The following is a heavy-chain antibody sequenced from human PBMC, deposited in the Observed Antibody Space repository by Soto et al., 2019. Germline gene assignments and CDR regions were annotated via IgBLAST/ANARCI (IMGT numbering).Heavy chain of an antibody. J-gene: IGHJ4*02. D-gene: IGHD2-2*01. CDR2: FDPEDGET. Sequence: ASVKVSCKVSGYTLTELSMHWVRQAPGKGLEWMGGFDPEDGETIYAQKFQGRVTMTEDTSTDTAYMELSSLRSEDTAVYHCTTLSYCRGSSCFSVLDSWGQGTLVTVSS. CDR3: TTLSYCRGSSCFSVLDS. V-gene: IGHV1-24*01. CDR1: GYTLTELS.